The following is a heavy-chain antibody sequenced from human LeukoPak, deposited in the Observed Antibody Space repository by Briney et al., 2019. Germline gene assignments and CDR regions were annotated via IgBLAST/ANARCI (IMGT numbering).Heavy chain of an antibody. CDR1: GFIFNNYW. CDR2: IKQDGSET. V-gene: IGHV3-7*03. D-gene: IGHD4-11*01. J-gene: IGHJ4*02. CDR3: ARLSGRDYNPRVFDY. Sequence: GGSLRLSCAASGFIFNNYWMTWVRRAPGKGLEWVATIKQDGSETYYVDSVKGRFTISRDNAKNSLCLQVNSLRAEDTAIYYCARLSGRDYNPRVFDYWGQGALVTVSS.